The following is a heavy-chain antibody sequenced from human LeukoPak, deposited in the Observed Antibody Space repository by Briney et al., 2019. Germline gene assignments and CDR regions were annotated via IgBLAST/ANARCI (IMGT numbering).Heavy chain of an antibody. Sequence: GGSLRLSCLASGFAFSAYEMSWVRQAPGNGLEWVANINQDGSEKYYLDSVKGRFTISRDNAKNSLYLQMNSLRAEDKAVYYCARDRRGWSDYWGQGTLVTVSS. CDR3: ARDRRGWSDY. J-gene: IGHJ4*02. V-gene: IGHV3-7*01. D-gene: IGHD6-19*01. CDR1: GFAFSAYE. CDR2: INQDGSEK.